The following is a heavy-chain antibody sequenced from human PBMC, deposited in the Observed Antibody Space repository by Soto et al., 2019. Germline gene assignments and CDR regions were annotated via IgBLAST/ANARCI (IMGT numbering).Heavy chain of an antibody. CDR1: GFTFGDYA. V-gene: IGHV3-49*03. CDR2: IRSKAYGGTT. Sequence: PGGSLRLSCTASGFTFGDYAMSWFRQAPGKGLEWVGFIRSKAYGGTTEYAASVKGRFTISRDDSKSIAYLQMNSLKTEDTAVYYCTRSPPLYCGGDCPYYFDYWGQGTLVTAPQ. J-gene: IGHJ4*02. CDR3: TRSPPLYCGGDCPYYFDY. D-gene: IGHD2-21*02.